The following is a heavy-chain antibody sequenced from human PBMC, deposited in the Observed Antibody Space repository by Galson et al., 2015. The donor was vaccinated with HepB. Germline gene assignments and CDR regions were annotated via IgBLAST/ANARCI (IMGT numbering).Heavy chain of an antibody. CDR2: INPNSGGT. Sequence: SVKVSCKASGYTFTSYYMPWVRQAPGQGLEWMGWINPNSGGTNYAQKFQGWVTMTRDTSNRTAYMELSRRRSDDTAVYYCARTGYSGSGYGYYYYGMDVWGQGTTVTVSS. J-gene: IGHJ6*02. CDR1: GYTFTSYY. V-gene: IGHV1-2*04. CDR3: ARTGYSGSGYGYYYYGMDV. D-gene: IGHD6-13*01.